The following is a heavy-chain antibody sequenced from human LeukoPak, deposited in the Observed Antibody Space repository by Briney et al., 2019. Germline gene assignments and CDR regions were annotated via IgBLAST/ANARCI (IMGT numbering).Heavy chain of an antibody. D-gene: IGHD3-22*01. CDR1: GFTFSDYY. V-gene: IGHV3-11*04. Sequence: GGSLRLSCAVSGFTFSDYYMSWIRQAPGKGLEWVSYISSSGSTIHYADSVKGRFTISRDNAKNSLYLQMNSLRAEDTAVYYCARLSSGYYHDAFDIWGQGTLVTVSS. J-gene: IGHJ3*02. CDR2: ISSSGSTI. CDR3: ARLSSGYYHDAFDI.